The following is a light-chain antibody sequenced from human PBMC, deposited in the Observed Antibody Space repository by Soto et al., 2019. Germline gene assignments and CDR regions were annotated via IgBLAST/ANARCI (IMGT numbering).Light chain of an antibody. CDR1: QSVSSY. V-gene: IGKV3-11*01. CDR3: QQRSNWPTIT. J-gene: IGKJ5*01. CDR2: DAS. Sequence: IVLTQSPATLSLSPGERATLSCRASQSVSSYLAWYQQKPGQAHRLLIYDASNRATGIPARFSGSGSGTDFTLTISSLEPEDFAVYYCQQRSNWPTITFGQGTRLEIK.